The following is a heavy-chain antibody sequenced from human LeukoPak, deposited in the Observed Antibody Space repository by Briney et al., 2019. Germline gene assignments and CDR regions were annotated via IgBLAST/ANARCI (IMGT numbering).Heavy chain of an antibody. CDR2: IYPGDSDT. CDR1: RFGFTSYS. D-gene: IGHD3-10*01. CDR3: TRRHPTGSGGYFDY. V-gene: IGHV5-51*01. J-gene: IGHJ4*02. Sequence: GESLKISCKGSRFGFTSYSIGWVRQVPGKGLEWMGIIYPGDSDTRYSPSFQGQVTLSADKSITTAYLQWSSLKASDTAIYYCTRRHPTGSGGYFDYWGQGTLVTVSS.